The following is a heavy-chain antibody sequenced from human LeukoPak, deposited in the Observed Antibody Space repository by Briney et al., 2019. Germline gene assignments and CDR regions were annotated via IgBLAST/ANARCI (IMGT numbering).Heavy chain of an antibody. CDR3: ARVDREWLVSTCYFDY. D-gene: IGHD3-3*01. V-gene: IGHV3-66*01. CDR1: GFTVSRNY. J-gene: IGHJ4*02. Sequence: GGSLRLSCAASGFTVSRNYMSWLRQTPGMGLEWLSMLYSGGSTYYTDSVKGRFTISRDDSKNSLYLQMNSLRAEDTAVYYCARVDREWLVSTCYFDYWGQGTLVTVSS. CDR2: LYSGGST.